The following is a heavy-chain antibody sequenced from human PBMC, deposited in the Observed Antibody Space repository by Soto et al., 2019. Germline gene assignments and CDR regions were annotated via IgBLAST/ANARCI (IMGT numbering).Heavy chain of an antibody. CDR3: ARPNTAMAYYYGMDV. CDR2: MNPNSGNT. Sequence: QVQLVQSGAEVKKPGASVKVSCKASGYTFTSYDINWVRQATGQGLEWMGWMNPNSGNTGYAQKFQGRVTMTRNTSXTTAYMELSSLRSEDTAVYYCARPNTAMAYYYGMDVWGQGTTVTVSS. D-gene: IGHD5-18*01. CDR1: GYTFTSYD. J-gene: IGHJ6*02. V-gene: IGHV1-8*01.